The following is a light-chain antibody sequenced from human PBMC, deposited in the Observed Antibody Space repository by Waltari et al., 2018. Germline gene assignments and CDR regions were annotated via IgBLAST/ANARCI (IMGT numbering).Light chain of an antibody. CDR2: VVS. CDR1: QTINKY. CDR3: QQSDSLPLT. V-gene: IGKV1-39*01. Sequence: DIQMTQSPSSLSASVGDRVTMTCRASQTINKYLNWYQQKPGKAPKVLISVVSYLHTGVPSRFSGSGSGTDFTLTISSLQPEDFATYYCQQSDSLPLTFAGGTKVEIK. J-gene: IGKJ4*01.